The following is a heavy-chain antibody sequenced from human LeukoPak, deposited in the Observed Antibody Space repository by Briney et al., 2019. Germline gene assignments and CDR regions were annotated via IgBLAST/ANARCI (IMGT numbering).Heavy chain of an antibody. V-gene: IGHV4-61*01. CDR3: AAEENSSGWYQVDY. D-gene: IGHD6-19*01. Sequence: SETLSLTCTVSGGSVSSNSYYWSWIRQPPGKGLAWIGYIHYSGSTNYNPSLKSRVTISVDTSKNQFSLKLSSVTAADTAVYYCAAEENSSGWYQVDYWGQGTLVTVSS. CDR1: GGSVSSNSYY. J-gene: IGHJ4*02. CDR2: IHYSGST.